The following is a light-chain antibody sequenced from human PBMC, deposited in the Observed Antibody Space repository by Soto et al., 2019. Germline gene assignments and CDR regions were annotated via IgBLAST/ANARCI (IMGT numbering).Light chain of an antibody. J-gene: IGLJ2*01. V-gene: IGLV1-40*01. CDR1: SSNIGAGYD. CDR2: ANS. Sequence: QSVLTQPHSVSGAPGQRVTFSCTGSSSNIGAGYDVHWYQQLPGTAPKLLISANSNRPSGVPDRFSGSKSDTSASLAITGLQAEDEADYYCQSYDSSRSGVVFGGGTKVTVL. CDR3: QSYDSSRSGVV.